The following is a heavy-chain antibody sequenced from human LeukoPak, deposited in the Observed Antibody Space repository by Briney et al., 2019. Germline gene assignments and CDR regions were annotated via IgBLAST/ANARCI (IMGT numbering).Heavy chain of an antibody. D-gene: IGHD6-13*01. Sequence: SVKVSCKASGGTFSSYAISWVRQAPGQGLEWMGGIIPIFGTANYAQKFQGRVTITADKSTSTAYMELSSLRSEDTAVYYCASPGIAAAGNWYFDLWGRGTLVTVSS. J-gene: IGHJ2*01. CDR3: ASPGIAAAGNWYFDL. CDR1: GGTFSSYA. V-gene: IGHV1-69*06. CDR2: IIPIFGTA.